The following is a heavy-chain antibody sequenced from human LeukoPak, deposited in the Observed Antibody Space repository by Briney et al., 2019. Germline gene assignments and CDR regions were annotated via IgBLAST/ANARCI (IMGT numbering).Heavy chain of an antibody. CDR3: AKDGVDYGDYGYYFDY. CDR2: ISYDGSNK. J-gene: IGHJ4*02. CDR1: GFTFSSYA. Sequence: GGSLRLSCAASGFTFSSYAMHWVRQAPGKGLEWVAVISYDGSNKYYADSVKGRFTISRDNSKNTLYLQMNSLRAEDTAVYFCAKDGVDYGDYGYYFDYWGQGTLVTVSS. V-gene: IGHV3-30-3*01. D-gene: IGHD4-17*01.